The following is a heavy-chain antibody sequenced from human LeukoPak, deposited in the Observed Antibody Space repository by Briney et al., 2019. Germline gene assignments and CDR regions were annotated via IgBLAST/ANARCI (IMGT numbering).Heavy chain of an antibody. V-gene: IGHV3-48*03. D-gene: IGHD2-15*01. Sequence: PGGSLRLSCAASGFTLSSYEMTWVREAPGTGLEWVSYISSGGGLTFYADSVEGRFTISRDTAKNSLYLQMNNLRGEDTALYYCARDISSSTRAFDIWGQGTMVTVSS. J-gene: IGHJ3*02. CDR2: ISSGGGLT. CDR1: GFTLSSYE. CDR3: ARDISSSTRAFDI.